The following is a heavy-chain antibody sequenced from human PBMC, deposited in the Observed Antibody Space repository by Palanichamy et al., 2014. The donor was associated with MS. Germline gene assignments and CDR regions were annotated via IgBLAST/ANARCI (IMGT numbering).Heavy chain of an antibody. CDR3: AKAFVVPAAIYAFDI. CDR2: INAGNGNT. V-gene: IGHV1-3*01. Sequence: QVQLVQSGAEVKKPGASVKVSCKASGYTFTSYAMHWVRQAPGQRLGWMGWINAGNGNTKYSQKFQGRVTITRDTSASTAYMELSSLRSEDTAVYYCAKAFVVPAAIYAFDIWGQGTMVTVSS. D-gene: IGHD2-2*01. J-gene: IGHJ3*02. CDR1: GYTFTSYA.